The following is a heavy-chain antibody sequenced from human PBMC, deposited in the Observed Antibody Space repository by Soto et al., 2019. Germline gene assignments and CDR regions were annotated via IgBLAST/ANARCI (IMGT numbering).Heavy chain of an antibody. CDR2: ISGSGGST. D-gene: IGHD6-13*01. J-gene: IGHJ4*02. CDR1: GFTFSSYA. Sequence: EVQLLESGGGLVQPGGSLRLSCAASGFTFSSYAMSWVRQAPGQGLEWVSAISGSGGSTYYADSVKGRFTISRDNSKNTLYLQMNSLRAEDTAVYYCAKVGIAASWYFDYWGQGTLVTVSS. CDR3: AKVGIAASWYFDY. V-gene: IGHV3-23*01.